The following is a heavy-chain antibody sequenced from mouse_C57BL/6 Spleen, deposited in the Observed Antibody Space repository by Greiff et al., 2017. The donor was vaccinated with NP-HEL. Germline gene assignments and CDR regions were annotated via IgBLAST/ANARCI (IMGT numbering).Heavy chain of an antibody. V-gene: IGHV1-52*01. CDR2: IDPSDSET. CDR1: GYTFTSYW. D-gene: IGHD2-3*01. Sequence: QVQLQQPGAELVRPGSSVKLSCKASGYTFTSYWMHWVKQRPIQGLEWIGNIDPSDSETHYNQKFKDKATLTVDKSSSTAYMQLSSLTSEDSAVYYCARWLLLNYAMDYWGQGTSVTVSS. CDR3: ARWLLLNYAMDY. J-gene: IGHJ4*01.